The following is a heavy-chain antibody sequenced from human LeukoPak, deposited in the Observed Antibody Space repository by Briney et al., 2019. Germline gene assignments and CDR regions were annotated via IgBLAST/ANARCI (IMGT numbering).Heavy chain of an antibody. D-gene: IGHD3-3*01. CDR1: GFTFNTYS. CDR2: ISVSSAYI. Sequence: GGSLRLSCAASGFTFNTYSMNWVRQAPGKGLEWVSSISVSSAYIYYADSLKGRLTVSRANAKNSMYLQMNGLRVEDSAVYYCARGHFGLEWLIDYWGQGTLVTVSS. CDR3: ARGHFGLEWLIDY. J-gene: IGHJ4*02. V-gene: IGHV3-21*01.